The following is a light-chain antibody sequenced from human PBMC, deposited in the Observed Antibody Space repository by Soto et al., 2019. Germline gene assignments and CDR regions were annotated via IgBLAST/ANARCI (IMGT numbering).Light chain of an antibody. V-gene: IGKV1-39*01. Sequence: DIQMTQSTSSLSASVGDRVTITCRSSQIISSYLNWYQQKPGQAPNLLIYAASSVQSGVPSRFSGRGSGPDFTLTISSLQTDDVANYYCQQSYSTLYTLGQGTQLEIK. CDR2: AAS. J-gene: IGKJ2*01. CDR3: QQSYSTLYT. CDR1: QIISSY.